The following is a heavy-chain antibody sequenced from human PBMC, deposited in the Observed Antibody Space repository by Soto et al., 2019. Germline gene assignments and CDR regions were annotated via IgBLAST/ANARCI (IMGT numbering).Heavy chain of an antibody. CDR3: ARVPGRWLRLIDY. V-gene: IGHV4-34*01. D-gene: IGHD5-12*01. J-gene: IGHJ4*02. CDR1: GGSFSGYY. Sequence: PSETLSLTCAVYGGSFSGYYWSWIRQPPGKGLEWIGEINHSGSTNYNPSLKSRVTISVDTSKNQFSLKLSSVTAADTAVHYCARVPGRWLRLIDYWGQGTLVTVSS. CDR2: INHSGST.